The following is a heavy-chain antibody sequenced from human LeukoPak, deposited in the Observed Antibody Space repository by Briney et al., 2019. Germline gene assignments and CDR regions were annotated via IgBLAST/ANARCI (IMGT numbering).Heavy chain of an antibody. Sequence: SEPLSLPFTVSGGSISSYYWSRIRPPPGKGLEWIGSIYYSGSTNYNPSLKSRVTISVDTSKNQFSLKLSSVTAADTAVYYCASGRGYSGYELSYGMDVWGQGTTVTVSS. CDR2: IYYSGST. D-gene: IGHD5-12*01. CDR1: GGSISSYY. V-gene: IGHV4-59*01. J-gene: IGHJ6*02. CDR3: ASGRGYSGYELSYGMDV.